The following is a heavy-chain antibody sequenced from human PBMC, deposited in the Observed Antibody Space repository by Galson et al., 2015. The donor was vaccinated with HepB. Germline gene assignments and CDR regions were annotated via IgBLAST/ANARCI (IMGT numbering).Heavy chain of an antibody. V-gene: IGHV3-23*01. CDR2: ITANSDTT. J-gene: IGHJ4*02. CDR1: GFTFSIYA. CDR3: ATGQQLGL. D-gene: IGHD6-13*01. Sequence: SLRLSCAASGFTFSIYAMSWVRQAPAKGLEWVSKITANSDTTNYADSVKGRFTIFRGNSKNTVYLQMSSLRAEDTALYYCATGQQLGLWGQGTLVTVSS.